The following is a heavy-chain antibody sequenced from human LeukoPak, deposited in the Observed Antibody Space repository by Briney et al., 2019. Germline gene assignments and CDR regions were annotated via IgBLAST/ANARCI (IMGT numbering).Heavy chain of an antibody. Sequence: PSETLSLTCAVYGGSFSGYYWSWIRQLPGKGLEWIGEINHSGSTNYNPSLKSRVTISVDTSKNQFSLKLSSVTAADTAVYYCARQPSDYYGSGSYYNYRDYWGQGTLVTVSS. CDR1: GGSFSGYY. CDR3: ARQPSDYYGSGSYYNYRDY. D-gene: IGHD3-10*01. J-gene: IGHJ4*02. CDR2: INHSGST. V-gene: IGHV4-34*01.